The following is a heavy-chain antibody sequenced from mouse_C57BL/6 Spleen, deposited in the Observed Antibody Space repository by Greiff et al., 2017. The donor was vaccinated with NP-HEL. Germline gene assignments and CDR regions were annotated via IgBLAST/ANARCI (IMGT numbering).Heavy chain of an antibody. V-gene: IGHV5-17*01. D-gene: IGHD2-4*01. CDR2: ISSGSSTI. Sequence: EVKLMESGGGLVKPGGSLKLSCAASGFTFSDYGMHWVRQAPEKGLEWVAYISSGSSTIYYADTVKGRFTISRDNAKNTLFRQMTSLRSEDTAMYYCAKGNYDYDYYAMDYWGQGTSVTVSS. CDR3: AKGNYDYDYYAMDY. CDR1: GFTFSDYG. J-gene: IGHJ4*01.